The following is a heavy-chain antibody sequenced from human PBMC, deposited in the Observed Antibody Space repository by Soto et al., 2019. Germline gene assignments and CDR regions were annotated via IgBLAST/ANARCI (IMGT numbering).Heavy chain of an antibody. J-gene: IGHJ4*02. CDR1: GGSISSYY. D-gene: IGHD6-6*01. CDR2: IYYSGRT. Sequence: SETLSLTCTVSGGSISSYYWRWIRQPPGQGLEWIGYIYYSGRTNYNPSLKSRVTISVDTSKNQFSLKLSSVTAADTAVYYCARADGFEYSSSSYFDYWGQGTLVTVSS. V-gene: IGHV4-59*08. CDR3: ARADGFEYSSSSYFDY.